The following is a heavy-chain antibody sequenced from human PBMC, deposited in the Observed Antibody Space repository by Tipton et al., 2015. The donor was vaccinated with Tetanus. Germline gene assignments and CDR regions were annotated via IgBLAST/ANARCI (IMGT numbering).Heavy chain of an antibody. V-gene: IGHV4-39*02. Sequence: TLSLTCTVSGGSISDKKYYWGWIRRTPGKGLEWIASIYFKGDTYYSPSLKSRLTIAVDTSQNLFSVTLTSVTAADTAIYYCARHLYGYWFDPWGQGAQVTVSS. CDR1: GGSISDKKYY. CDR2: IYFKGDT. D-gene: IGHD3-10*01. J-gene: IGHJ5*02. CDR3: ARHLYGYWFDP.